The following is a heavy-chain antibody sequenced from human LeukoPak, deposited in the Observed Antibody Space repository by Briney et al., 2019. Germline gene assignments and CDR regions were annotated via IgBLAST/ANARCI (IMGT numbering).Heavy chain of an antibody. Sequence: PGGSLRLSCAASGFTFDDYAMHWLRQAPGKGLEGVSGISWNSGSIGYADSVKGRFTISRDNAKNSLYLQMNSLRAEDTALYYCAKEGRYQGYYYMDVWGKGTTVTVSS. CDR3: AKEGRYQGYYYMDV. D-gene: IGHD2-15*01. CDR2: ISWNSGSI. V-gene: IGHV3-9*01. CDR1: GFTFDDYA. J-gene: IGHJ6*03.